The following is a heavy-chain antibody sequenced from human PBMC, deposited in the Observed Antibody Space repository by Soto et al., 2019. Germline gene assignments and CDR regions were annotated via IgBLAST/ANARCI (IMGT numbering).Heavy chain of an antibody. CDR2: ISGSGGST. Sequence: GGSLRLSCAASGFTFSSYAMSWVRQAPGKGLEWVSAISGSGGSTYYADSVKGRFTISRDNSKNTLYLQMNSLRAEDTAVYYGGKEIMVRGVIIRRFRYFDYWGQGTLVTVSS. D-gene: IGHD3-10*01. V-gene: IGHV3-23*01. CDR3: GKEIMVRGVIIRRFRYFDY. CDR1: GFTFSSYA. J-gene: IGHJ4*02.